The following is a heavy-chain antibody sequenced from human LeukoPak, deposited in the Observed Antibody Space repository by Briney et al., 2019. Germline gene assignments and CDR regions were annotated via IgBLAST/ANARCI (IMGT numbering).Heavy chain of an antibody. CDR1: GFTFSSYA. CDR2: IWYDGSNK. CDR3: AKDGDTSYKMLCYFDL. Sequence: GASLRLSCAASGFTFSSYAMSWVRQAPGKGLEWVAVIWYDGSNKYYADSVKGRFTISRDNAKNSLYLQMNSVTAEDTALYYCAKDGDTSYKMLCYFDLWGRGTLVTVSS. J-gene: IGHJ2*01. V-gene: IGHV3-33*03. D-gene: IGHD3-16*01.